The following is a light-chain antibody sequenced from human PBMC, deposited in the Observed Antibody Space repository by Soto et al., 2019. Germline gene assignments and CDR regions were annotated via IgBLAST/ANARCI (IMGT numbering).Light chain of an antibody. V-gene: IGKV3-11*01. CDR1: QSVSKS. Sequence: EMVLTQSPATLSLSPGERVTLSCRASQSVSKSLVWYQQKAGQAPRLLIYGISYRATGVPARFSGSGSGTDFTLTISSLEPEDFAIYYCQQGSDWPPRYTFGQGTKLEI. CDR3: QQGSDWPPRYT. CDR2: GIS. J-gene: IGKJ2*01.